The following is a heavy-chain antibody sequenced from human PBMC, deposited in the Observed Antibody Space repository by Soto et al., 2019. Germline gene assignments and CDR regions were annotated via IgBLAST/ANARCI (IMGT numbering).Heavy chain of an antibody. CDR3: ATIGIVGATSVDY. D-gene: IGHD1-26*01. CDR1: GGSVTSRSYY. J-gene: IGHJ4*02. CDR2: ISTSGST. V-gene: IGHV4-61*01. Sequence: SETLSLTCTVSGGSVTSRSYYWSWIRQPPGKGLEWIGYISTSGSTNDNPSLKSRVTISLDTSKNQFSLKLSSVTAADTAVYYCATIGIVGATSVDYWGQGTLVTVSS.